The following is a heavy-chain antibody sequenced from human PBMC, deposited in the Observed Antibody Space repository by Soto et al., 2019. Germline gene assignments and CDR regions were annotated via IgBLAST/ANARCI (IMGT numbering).Heavy chain of an antibody. CDR3: VKDHCGGDCYSDPDFDY. CDR1: GFIFTTYG. J-gene: IGHJ4*02. CDR2: IWYDGSNQ. Sequence: QVQLVESGGGVVQPGRSLRLSCAASGFIFTTYGLHWVRQAPGKGLEWVAVIWYDGSNQYYADSVKGRFTISRDNSKNMLYLEMNRVRVEDTAVYYCVKDHCGGDCYSDPDFDYWGQGTVVTVSS. D-gene: IGHD2-21*02. V-gene: IGHV3-33*06.